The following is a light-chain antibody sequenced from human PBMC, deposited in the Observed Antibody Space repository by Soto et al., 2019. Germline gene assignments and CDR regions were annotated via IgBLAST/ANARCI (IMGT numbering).Light chain of an antibody. V-gene: IGKV3-20*01. CDR2: GAS. J-gene: IGKJ2*01. Sequence: DIVLTQSPGTLSLSPGERATLSCRASQSVNSNYLAWYQQKPDQAPRLLIFGASTRATGISDRFRGSGSGTDFTLTINRLEPEDFGVYYCQEYDTSPPLYTFGQGTKLQMK. CDR3: QEYDTSPPLYT. CDR1: QSVNSNY.